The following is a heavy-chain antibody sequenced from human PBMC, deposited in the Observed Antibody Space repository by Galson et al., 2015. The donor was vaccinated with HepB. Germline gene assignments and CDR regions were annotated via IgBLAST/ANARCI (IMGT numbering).Heavy chain of an antibody. Sequence: LRLSCAASGFIFSSHAMHWVRQAPGKGLEWVALISYEGINKYYADSVKGRFTISRDNSKNTLYLQMNSLRGEDTAVYYCATVGYSGGSWYSDYYGMDVWGQGTTVTVSS. CDR3: ATVGYSGGSWYSDYYGMDV. J-gene: IGHJ6*02. CDR1: GFIFSSHA. CDR2: ISYEGINK. D-gene: IGHD2-15*01. V-gene: IGHV3-30*04.